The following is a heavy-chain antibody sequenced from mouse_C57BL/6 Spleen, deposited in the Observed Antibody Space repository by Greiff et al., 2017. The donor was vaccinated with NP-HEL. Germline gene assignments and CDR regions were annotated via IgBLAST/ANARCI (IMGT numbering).Heavy chain of an antibody. CDR1: GYAFTNYL. CDR3: AREESFWYFDY. Sequence: QVQLQQSGAELVRPGTSVKVSCKASGYAFTNYLIEWVKQRPGQGLEWIGVINPGSGGTNYNEKFKGKATLTADKSSSTAYMQLSSLTSEDSAVYFCAREESFWYFDYWGQGTTLTVSS. CDR2: INPGSGGT. D-gene: IGHD1-2*01. J-gene: IGHJ2*01. V-gene: IGHV1-54*01.